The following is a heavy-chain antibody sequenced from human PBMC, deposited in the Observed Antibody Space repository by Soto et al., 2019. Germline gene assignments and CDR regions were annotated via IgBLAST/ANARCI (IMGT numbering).Heavy chain of an antibody. CDR2: IYSSGSA. V-gene: IGHV4-39*01. J-gene: IGHJ6*02. CDR1: GGSIRGSSYY. Sequence: TSETLSLTCTVSGGSIRGSSYYWGWIRQPPGKGLEWIGNIYSSGSAYYNPSLKSRVTISVDTSKNQFSLKLSSVTASDTAVYYCARRPRVWFGELGYHYYYGVDVWGQGTTVTVS. CDR3: ARRPRVWFGELGYHYYYGVDV. D-gene: IGHD3-10*01.